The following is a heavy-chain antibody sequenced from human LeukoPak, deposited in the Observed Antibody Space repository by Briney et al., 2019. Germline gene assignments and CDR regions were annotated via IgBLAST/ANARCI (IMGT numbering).Heavy chain of an antibody. CDR1: GYTFTGYY. V-gene: IGHV1-2*02. J-gene: IGHJ3*02. Sequence: ASVKVSCKAAGYTFTGYYMHWVRQAPGQGLEWMGWINPNSGGTNYAQKFQGRGTMTRDTSISTAYMELSRLGSDDTAVYYCAGEYYYDSSGYGTAARSNAFDIWGQGTMVTVSS. D-gene: IGHD3-22*01. CDR3: AGEYYYDSSGYGTAARSNAFDI. CDR2: INPNSGGT.